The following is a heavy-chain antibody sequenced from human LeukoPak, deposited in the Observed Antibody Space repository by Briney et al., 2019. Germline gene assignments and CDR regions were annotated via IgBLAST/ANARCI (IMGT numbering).Heavy chain of an antibody. CDR1: GFTFSSSW. J-gene: IGHJ6*02. CDR2: IKCDGSEK. Sequence: GGSLRLSCAASGFTFSSSWMHWVCQAPEKGLEWVADIKCDGSEKYYVDSVKGRFTISRDNAKNSLYLQMNSLRAEDTAVYYCARFAYYDILTFMDVWGQGTTVTVSS. V-gene: IGHV3-52*01. CDR3: ARFAYYDILTFMDV. D-gene: IGHD3-9*01.